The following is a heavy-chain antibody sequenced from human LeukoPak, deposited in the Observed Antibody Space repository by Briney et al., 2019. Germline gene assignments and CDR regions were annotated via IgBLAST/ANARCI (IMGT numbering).Heavy chain of an antibody. CDR2: ISVGVETT. D-gene: IGHD4-17*01. Sequence: GGSLRLSCPASGFTFNNSAVNWVRQAPGEGRGSVSSISVGVETTYSADSAKGRFTISRDNSQNTLYLQMNSLRAEDTAVYYCARDYADYVGYFFFDYWGQGTLVTVSS. CDR3: ARDYADYVGYFFFDY. J-gene: IGHJ4*02. CDR1: GFTFNNSA. V-gene: IGHV3-23*01.